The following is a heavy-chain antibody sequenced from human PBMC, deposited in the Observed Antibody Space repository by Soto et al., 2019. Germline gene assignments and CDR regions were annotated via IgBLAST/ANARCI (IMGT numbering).Heavy chain of an antibody. Sequence: EVQLVESGGGLVQPGGSLRLSCLASGFSFSGYSMNWVRQAPGEGLQWVSFINSGGTAMYYADSVRGRFTISRDNAKNSRYLQMNSLRVDDTAVYYCVIDNWNRRSYNWFAPWGQGSLVTVSS. CDR3: VIDNWNRRSYNWFAP. D-gene: IGHD1-20*01. V-gene: IGHV3-48*01. CDR1: GFSFSGYS. CDR2: INSGGTAM. J-gene: IGHJ5*02.